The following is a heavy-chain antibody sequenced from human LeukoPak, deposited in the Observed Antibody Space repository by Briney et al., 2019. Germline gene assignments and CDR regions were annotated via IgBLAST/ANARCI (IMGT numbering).Heavy chain of an antibody. V-gene: IGHV4-4*02. Sequence: SETLSLTCDVSGGSITQTNYWTWVHQPPGKGLEWIGEVNLQGSTNYNPSLMRRVTISVDTSANHVSLQLTSVTAADTAVYYCAREGGPYRPLDYSGQGTLVTVSS. CDR1: GGSITQTNY. CDR2: VNLQGST. J-gene: IGHJ4*02. CDR3: AREGGPYRPLDY.